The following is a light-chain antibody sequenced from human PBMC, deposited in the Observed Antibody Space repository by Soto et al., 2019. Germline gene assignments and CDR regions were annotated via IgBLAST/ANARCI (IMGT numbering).Light chain of an antibody. CDR1: SSDVGGYNY. Sequence: SVRTQHRSVSGSPGQSITSPGEENSSDVGGYNYVSWYQQHPGKAPKLMIYDVSNRPSGVSNRFSGSKSGNTASLTISGLQAEYEADYYCSSYTSSSTLVVFGGGTKVTVL. J-gene: IGLJ2*01. V-gene: IGLV2-14*01. CDR2: DVS. CDR3: SSYTSSSTLVV.